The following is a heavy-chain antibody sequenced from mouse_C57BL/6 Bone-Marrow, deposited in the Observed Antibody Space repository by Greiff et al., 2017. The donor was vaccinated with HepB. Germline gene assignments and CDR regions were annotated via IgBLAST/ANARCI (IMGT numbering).Heavy chain of an antibody. Sequence: DVKLVESGGGLVKPGGSLKLSCAASGFTFSDYGMHWVRQAPEKGLEWVAYISSGSSTIYYADTVKGRFTISRDNAKNTLFLQMTSLRSEDTAMYYCASPFTVVWGQGTLVTVSA. CDR3: ASPFTVV. CDR1: GFTFSDYG. V-gene: IGHV5-17*01. CDR2: ISSGSSTI. D-gene: IGHD1-1*01. J-gene: IGHJ3*01.